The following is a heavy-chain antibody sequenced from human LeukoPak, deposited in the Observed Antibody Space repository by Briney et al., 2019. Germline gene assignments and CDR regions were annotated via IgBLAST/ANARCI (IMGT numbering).Heavy chain of an antibody. CDR3: ARGWELLPAYYDYMDV. D-gene: IGHD1-26*01. Sequence: GSSVKVPCKASGGTFSSYAIIWLRQAPGQGLEWMGGIIPIFGTANYAQKFQGRVTITTDESTSTAYMELSSLRSEDTAVYYCARGWELLPAYYDYMDVWGKGTTVTVSS. V-gene: IGHV1-69*05. CDR2: IIPIFGTA. J-gene: IGHJ6*03. CDR1: GGTFSSYA.